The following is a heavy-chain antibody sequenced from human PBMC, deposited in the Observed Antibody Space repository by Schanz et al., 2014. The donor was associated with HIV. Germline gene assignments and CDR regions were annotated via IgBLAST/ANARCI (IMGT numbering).Heavy chain of an antibody. Sequence: EVQLVESGGGLVQPGGSLRLSCAASRFTFSSYGMHWVRQAPGKGLEWISSISSRSSYIYYADSVKGRFTISRDNSKKTLYLQMNSLRAGDTAVYYCARRSSDGGYYDNWGQGTLVTVSS. CDR3: ARRSSDGGYYDN. J-gene: IGHJ4*02. V-gene: IGHV3-21*01. D-gene: IGHD2-15*01. CDR1: RFTFSSYG. CDR2: ISSRSSYI.